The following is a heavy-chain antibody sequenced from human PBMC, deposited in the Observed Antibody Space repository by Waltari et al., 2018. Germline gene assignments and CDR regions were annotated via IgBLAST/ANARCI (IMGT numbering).Heavy chain of an antibody. CDR1: GDSISSGDYY. CDR3: ARDPGTYSLGYNFFDP. J-gene: IGHJ5*02. V-gene: IGHV4-30-4*08. D-gene: IGHD3-10*01. CDR2: IHYSGTT. Sequence: QVQLQESGPGLVKPSQTLSLTCNVSGDSISSGDYYWTWIRQSPGKGLEYIGYIHYSGTTSYNPSLKNRLLISLDTSKNHFSLRLTSVTAADTATYYCARDPGTYSLGYNFFDPWGQGIVVTISS.